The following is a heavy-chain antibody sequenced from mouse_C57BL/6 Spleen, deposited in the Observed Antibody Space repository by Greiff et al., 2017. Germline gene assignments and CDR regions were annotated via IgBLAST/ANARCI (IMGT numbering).Heavy chain of an antibody. J-gene: IGHJ1*03. CDR1: GYTFTDYY. CDR3: ARGGITTVVDYWYFDV. V-gene: IGHV1-19*01. Sequence: VQLQQSGPVLVKPGASVKMSCKASGYTFTDYYMNWVKQSHGKSLEWIGVINPYNGGTSYNQKFKGKATLTVDKSSSTAYMELNSLTSEDSAVYYCARGGITTVVDYWYFDVWGKGTTVTVSS. D-gene: IGHD1-1*01. CDR2: INPYNGGT.